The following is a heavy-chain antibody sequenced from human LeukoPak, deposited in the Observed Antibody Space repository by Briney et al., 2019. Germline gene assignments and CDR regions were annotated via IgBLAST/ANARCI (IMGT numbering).Heavy chain of an antibody. CDR3: ARAPRYGSGSLGFDY. CDR1: GGSFSGYY. Sequence: SETLSLTCAVYGGSFSGYYWSWIRQPPGKGLEWIGYIYYSGSTYYNPSLKSRVTISVDTSKNQFSLKLSSVTAADTAVYYCARAPRYGSGSLGFDYWGQGTLVTVSS. D-gene: IGHD3-10*01. CDR2: IYYSGST. V-gene: IGHV4-34*09. J-gene: IGHJ4*02.